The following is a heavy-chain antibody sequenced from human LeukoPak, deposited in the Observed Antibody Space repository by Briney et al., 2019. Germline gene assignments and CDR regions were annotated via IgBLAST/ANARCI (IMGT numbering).Heavy chain of an antibody. CDR2: MSGSGGPT. V-gene: IGHV3-23*01. Sequence: AGGSLRLSCAASGFTFSSYAMSWVRQAPGKGLEWVSVMSGSGGPTYYADSVKGRFTISRDNSKNTLYLQLNSLRADDTAVHYCAKLQAGYFDSSGYHFDYWGQGTLVTVSS. CDR3: AKLQAGYFDSSGYHFDY. D-gene: IGHD3-22*01. CDR1: GFTFSSYA. J-gene: IGHJ4*02.